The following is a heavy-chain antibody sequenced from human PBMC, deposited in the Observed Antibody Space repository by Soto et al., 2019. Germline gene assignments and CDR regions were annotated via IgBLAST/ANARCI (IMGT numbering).Heavy chain of an antibody. D-gene: IGHD2-2*01. CDR2: IYYSGST. Sequence: PSETLSLTCTVSGGSISSSSYYWGWIRQPPGKGLEWIGSIYYSGSTYYNPSLKSRVTISVDTSKNQFSLKLSSVPAADTAVYYCARRYCSSTSCPHDYWGQGTLVTVSS. CDR3: ARRYCSSTSCPHDY. CDR1: GGSISSSSYY. V-gene: IGHV4-39*01. J-gene: IGHJ4*02.